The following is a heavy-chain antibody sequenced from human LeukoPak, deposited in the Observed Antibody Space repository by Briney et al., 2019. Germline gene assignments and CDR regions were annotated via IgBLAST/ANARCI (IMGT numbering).Heavy chain of an antibody. CDR2: INPNSGGT. J-gene: IGHJ4*02. V-gene: IGHV1-2*02. D-gene: IGHD6-19*01. CDR1: GYTLSGYY. Sequence: ASVKVSCKASGYTLSGYYMHWVRQAPGQGLEWMGWINPNSGGTNYAQKFQGRVTMTRDTSISTAYMELSRLRSDDTAVYYCARVGRKQQWLDYWGQGTLVTVSS. CDR3: ARVGRKQQWLDY.